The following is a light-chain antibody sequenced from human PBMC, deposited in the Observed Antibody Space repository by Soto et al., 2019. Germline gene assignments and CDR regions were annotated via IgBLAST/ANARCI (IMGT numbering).Light chain of an antibody. Sequence: DIHISHSPSSLSSSVLDIFTITCLTSQPISDYLNWYQQKPGKAPTLLIYTASNLQSGVPSRFSGSGSGTHFTLTISSLQPEDFATYYCQQSYSTPITFGQGTRLEIK. J-gene: IGKJ5*01. CDR3: QQSYSTPIT. CDR1: QPISDY. V-gene: IGKV1-39*01. CDR2: TAS.